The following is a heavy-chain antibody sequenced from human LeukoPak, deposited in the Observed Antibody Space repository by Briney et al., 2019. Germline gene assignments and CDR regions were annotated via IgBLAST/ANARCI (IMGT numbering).Heavy chain of an antibody. CDR1: GYTFTGYY. D-gene: IGHD5-12*01. V-gene: IGHV1-2*06. Sequence: ASVKVSCKASGYTFTGYYMHWVRQAPGQGPEWMGRINPNSGGTNYAQKFQGRVTMTRDTSISTAYMELSRLRSDDTAVYYCAREWIAYYFDYWGQGTLVTVSS. CDR3: AREWIAYYFDY. J-gene: IGHJ4*02. CDR2: INPNSGGT.